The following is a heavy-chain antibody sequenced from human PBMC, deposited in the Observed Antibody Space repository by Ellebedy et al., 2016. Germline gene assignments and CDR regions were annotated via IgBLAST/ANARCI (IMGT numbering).Heavy chain of an antibody. CDR2: ISPHNGNT. CDR3: ARDYYGSGSSYNPAY. J-gene: IGHJ4*02. Sequence: ASVKVSXKASGYSFKIYGISWVRQAPGQGLEWMGWISPHNGNTNYAQKFQDRITLTTETSTSTAYMELRSLISNDTAVYYCARDYYGSGSSYNPAYWGQGTLVTVSS. CDR1: GYSFKIYG. V-gene: IGHV1-18*01. D-gene: IGHD3-10*01.